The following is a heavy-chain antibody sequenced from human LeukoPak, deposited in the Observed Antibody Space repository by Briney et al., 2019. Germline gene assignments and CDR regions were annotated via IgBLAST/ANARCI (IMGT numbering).Heavy chain of an antibody. Sequence: GGSLRLSCAASAFGLSAYNMNWVRQAPGKGLEWVSYISSSGSTIYYADSVKGRFTISRDNAKNSLYLQMNSLRAEDTAVYYCARDLSVGAPDAFDIWGQGTMVTVSS. CDR2: ISSSGSTI. CDR3: ARDLSVGAPDAFDI. J-gene: IGHJ3*02. D-gene: IGHD3-16*01. CDR1: AFGLSAYN. V-gene: IGHV3-11*01.